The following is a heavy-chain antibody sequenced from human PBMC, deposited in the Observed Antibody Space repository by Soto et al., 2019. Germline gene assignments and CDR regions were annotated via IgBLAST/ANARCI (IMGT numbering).Heavy chain of an antibody. Sequence: SETLSLTCTVSGGSISSYYWSWIRQPPGKGLEWIGYIYYSGSTNYNPSLKSRVTISVDTSKNQFSLKLSSVTAADTAVYYCARHHDRWFGELLGYYFDYWGQGTLVTVSS. D-gene: IGHD3-10*01. CDR1: GGSISSYY. CDR2: IYYSGST. CDR3: ARHHDRWFGELLGYYFDY. J-gene: IGHJ4*02. V-gene: IGHV4-59*08.